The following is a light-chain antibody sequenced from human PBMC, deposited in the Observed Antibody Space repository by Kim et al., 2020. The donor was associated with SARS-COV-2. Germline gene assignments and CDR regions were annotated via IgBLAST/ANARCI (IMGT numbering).Light chain of an antibody. Sequence: AIQMTQSPSSLSASTGDRVTITCRASQGISSYLAWYQQKPGKAPKLLIYAASTLQSGVPSRFSGSGSGTDFTLTISCLQAEDFATYYCQQYDSYPLTFGRGTKVEIK. CDR3: QQYDSYPLT. CDR1: QGISSY. V-gene: IGKV1-8*01. J-gene: IGKJ4*01. CDR2: AAS.